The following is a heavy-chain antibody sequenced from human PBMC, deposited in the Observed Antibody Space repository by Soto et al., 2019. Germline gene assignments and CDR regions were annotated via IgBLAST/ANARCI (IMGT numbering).Heavy chain of an antibody. Sequence: QVQLQQWGAGLLKPSETLSLTCAVYGGSFSGYYWSWIRQPPGKGLAWIGEINHSGSTNYNPSLKSRVTISVDTSKNQFSLKLSSVTAADTAVYYCARAVYCSSTSCYTTFDYWGQVTLVTVSS. J-gene: IGHJ4*02. CDR2: INHSGST. CDR1: GGSFSGYY. D-gene: IGHD2-2*02. CDR3: ARAVYCSSTSCYTTFDY. V-gene: IGHV4-34*01.